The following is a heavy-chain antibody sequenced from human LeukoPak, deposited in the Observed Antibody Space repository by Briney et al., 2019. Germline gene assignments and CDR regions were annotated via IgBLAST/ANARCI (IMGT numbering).Heavy chain of an antibody. J-gene: IGHJ5*02. D-gene: IGHD6-19*01. V-gene: IGHV3-53*01. CDR2: MYSGGST. CDR3: ARDYFSSGIPNWFDP. Sequence: PGGSLRLSCAASGFTVSTNYMSWVRQAPGKGLEWVSLMYSGGSTYYADLVKGRFTISRDNSKNTLYLQMNSLRAEDTAVYYCARDYFSSGIPNWFDPWGQGTLVTVSS. CDR1: GFTVSTNY.